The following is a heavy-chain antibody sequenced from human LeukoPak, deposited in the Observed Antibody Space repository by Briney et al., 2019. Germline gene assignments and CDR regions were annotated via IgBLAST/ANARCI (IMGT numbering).Heavy chain of an antibody. V-gene: IGHV3-15*01. Sequence: GGSLRLSCAASGLTLSDAYMSWARQAPGKGLELVGRIKDKAHGGTTDYAAPVKGRFTISRDDSKSTLYLQMNSLRIEDTAVYYCAGGGYRASIDYWGQGTLVTVSS. CDR2: IKDKAHGGTT. J-gene: IGHJ4*02. CDR3: AGGGYRASIDY. CDR1: GLTLSDAY. D-gene: IGHD5-18*01.